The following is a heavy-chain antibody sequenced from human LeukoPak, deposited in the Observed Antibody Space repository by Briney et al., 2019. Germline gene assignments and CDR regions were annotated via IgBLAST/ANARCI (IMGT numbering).Heavy chain of an antibody. CDR1: GFTFSSYA. V-gene: IGHV3-64D*06. J-gene: IGHJ5*02. CDR3: VKDPYWFDP. CDR2: ISSNGGST. Sequence: PGGALRVSCSPSGFTFSSYAMHWVRQAPRKGLEYVSAISSNGGSTYYADSVKGTFTISRDNSKNTLYLQMSSLRAEDTAVYYCVKDPYWFDPWGQGTLVTVSS.